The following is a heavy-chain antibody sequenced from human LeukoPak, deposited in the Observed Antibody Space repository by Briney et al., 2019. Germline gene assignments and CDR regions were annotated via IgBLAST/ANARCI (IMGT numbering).Heavy chain of an antibody. Sequence: SETLSLTCAVYGGSFSGYYWSWIRQPPGKGLEWIGEINHSGSTNYNPSLKSRDTISVDTSKNQFSLKLSSVTAADTAVYYCVRTFYDYVWGSYRPSFDYWGQGTLVTVSS. CDR1: GGSFSGYY. J-gene: IGHJ4*02. CDR3: VRTFYDYVWGSYRPSFDY. V-gene: IGHV4-34*01. D-gene: IGHD3-16*02. CDR2: INHSGST.